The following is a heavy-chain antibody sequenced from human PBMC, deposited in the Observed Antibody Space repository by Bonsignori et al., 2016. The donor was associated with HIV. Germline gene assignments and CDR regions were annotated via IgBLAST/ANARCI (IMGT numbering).Heavy chain of an antibody. V-gene: IGHV3-49*04. CDR3: AKVEGVLWFGASLSC. J-gene: IGHJ4*02. Sequence: GGSLRLSCTTSGFTFGDYTVNWVRQAPGKGLEWVGFIRSKTYGGTTEYAASVKGRFTISRDDSKSIAYLQMNSLKIEDTAVYYCAKVEGVLWFGASLSCWGQGTLVTAPQ. CDR1: GFTFGDYT. CDR2: IRSKTYGGTT. D-gene: IGHD3-10*01.